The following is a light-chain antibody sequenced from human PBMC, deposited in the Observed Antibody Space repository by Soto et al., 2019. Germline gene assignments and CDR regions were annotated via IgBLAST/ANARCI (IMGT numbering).Light chain of an antibody. V-gene: IGKV1-39*01. Sequence: DIQMTQSPSSLSASVGDRVTITCRASQSISSYLNWYQQKPGKAPKSLIYAASTLQSRVPPRFSGSGSGTDFTLTVSSLKPKVFAPYYCQQSYSIPLTFGHGTKVDIK. CDR1: QSISSY. CDR2: AAS. CDR3: QQSYSIPLT. J-gene: IGKJ3*01.